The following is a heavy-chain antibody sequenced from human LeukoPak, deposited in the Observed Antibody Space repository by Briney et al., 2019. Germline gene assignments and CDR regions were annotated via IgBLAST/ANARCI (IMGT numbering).Heavy chain of an antibody. D-gene: IGHD6-13*01. V-gene: IGHV3-23*01. CDR3: ANCVAAADHLCDAFDI. Sequence: GGSLRLSCAASGFTFSSYAMSWVRQAPGKGLEWVSVISGSGGSTYYADSVRGRFTISRDNSRNTLYLQMDSLRAEDTAVYYCANCVAAADHLCDAFDIWGQGTMVTVSS. J-gene: IGHJ3*02. CDR1: GFTFSSYA. CDR2: ISGSGGST.